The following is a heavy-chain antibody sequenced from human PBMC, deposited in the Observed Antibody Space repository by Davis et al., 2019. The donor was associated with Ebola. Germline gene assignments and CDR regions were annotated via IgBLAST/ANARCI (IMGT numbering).Heavy chain of an antibody. CDR2: INPDGSIT. CDR3: GRDFYGIPDY. Sequence: PGGSLRLSCAASGFTFSKHWMAWVRQAPGKGLEWVSRINPDGSITNYAESVKGRFTISRDNAKNTVYLHMSSLRAEDTAIFYCGRDFYGIPDYWGQGTLVTVSS. V-gene: IGHV3-74*01. CDR1: GFTFSKHW. J-gene: IGHJ4*02. D-gene: IGHD2/OR15-2a*01.